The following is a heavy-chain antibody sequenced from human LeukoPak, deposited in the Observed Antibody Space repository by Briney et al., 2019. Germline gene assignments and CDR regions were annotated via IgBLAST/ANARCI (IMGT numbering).Heavy chain of an antibody. J-gene: IGHJ4*02. Sequence: PGGSLRLSCAASGCTFSTYTVNWVRQAPGKGLEWVSSITSSSSYIDYADSVKGRFTISRDNAKNSLYLQMNSLRAEDTAVYFCATESGRGRFRDWGQGTLVIVSS. CDR1: GCTFSTYT. CDR2: ITSSSSYI. V-gene: IGHV3-21*01. D-gene: IGHD1-26*01. CDR3: ATESGRGRFRD.